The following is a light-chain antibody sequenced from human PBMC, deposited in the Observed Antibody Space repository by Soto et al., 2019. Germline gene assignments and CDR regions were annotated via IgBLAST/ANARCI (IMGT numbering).Light chain of an antibody. CDR1: QNIDDY. CDR2: IAS. Sequence: DIQLTQSPSSLSAYVGETVNITCRASQNIDDYLNWYQHKPGKAPQVLIYIASRLQSGVPSRFSGSGSGTDFTLTISSLQPEDFATYYCQQSYNTLPYTFGQGTKLEIK. J-gene: IGKJ2*01. CDR3: QQSYNTLPYT. V-gene: IGKV1-39*01.